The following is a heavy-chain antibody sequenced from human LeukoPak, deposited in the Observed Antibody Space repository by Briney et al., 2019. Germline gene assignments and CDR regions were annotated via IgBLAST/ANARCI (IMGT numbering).Heavy chain of an antibody. Sequence: GGSLRLSCVASGFTFSNFAMHWVRQAPGKGLEYVSAISTTGESTFYADSVKGRFTISRDNSKNTLYLQMGSLRAEDMGVYYCARDRYSSTWFGYFQYWGQGTLVTASS. CDR3: ARDRYSSTWFGYFQY. V-gene: IGHV3-64*02. D-gene: IGHD6-13*01. CDR1: GFTFSNFA. CDR2: ISTTGEST. J-gene: IGHJ1*01.